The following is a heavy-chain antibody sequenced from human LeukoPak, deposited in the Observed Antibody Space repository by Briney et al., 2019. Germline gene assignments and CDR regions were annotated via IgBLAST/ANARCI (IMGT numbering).Heavy chain of an antibody. CDR2: IYYSGST. Sequence: SETLSLTCTVSGGSISSSSYYWGWIRQPPGKGLERIGSIYYSGSTYYNPSLKSRVTISVDTSKNQFSLKLSSVTAADTAVYYCARREESSGDNDAFDIWGQGTMVTVSS. D-gene: IGHD2-15*01. CDR1: GGSISSSSYY. V-gene: IGHV4-39*01. CDR3: ARREESSGDNDAFDI. J-gene: IGHJ3*02.